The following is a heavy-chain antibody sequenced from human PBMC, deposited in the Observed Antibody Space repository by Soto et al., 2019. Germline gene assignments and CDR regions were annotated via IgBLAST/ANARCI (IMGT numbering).Heavy chain of an antibody. Sequence: KVSCKASGGTFSSHTISWVRQAPGQGLEWMGRIXPILGXPNYPQKFPGXXTMTRNTXXSTDYMELSSLRSQDTALYYCARERSSGWYVDYWGQGTRVTASS. CDR3: ARERSSGWYVDY. J-gene: IGHJ4*02. V-gene: IGHV1-69*08. CDR1: GGTFSSHT. D-gene: IGHD6-19*01. CDR2: IXPILGXP.